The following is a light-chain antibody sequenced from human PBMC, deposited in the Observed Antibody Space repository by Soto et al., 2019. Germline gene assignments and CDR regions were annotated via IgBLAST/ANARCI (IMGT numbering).Light chain of an antibody. CDR3: QQCHRYLT. CDR1: ESMSNC. Sequence: DIQMNQSPSTLSASVGDRVTITCRASESMSNCLAWYQQKPGKAPKLLISGASSLQSGVPSRFSGSASGTEFTLTISSLQPDDIATYYCQQCHRYLTFGQGTKVDI. CDR2: GAS. J-gene: IGKJ1*01. V-gene: IGKV1-5*01.